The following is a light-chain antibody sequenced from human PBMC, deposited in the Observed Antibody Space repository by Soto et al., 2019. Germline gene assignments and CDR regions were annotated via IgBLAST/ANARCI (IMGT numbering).Light chain of an antibody. V-gene: IGLV2-23*02. CDR2: EVT. CDR1: SSDVGSYNL. Sequence: QSVLTQPASVSGSPGQSITISCTGTSSDVGSYNLVSWYQQHPGKAPKLMIYEVTKRPSGVSDRFSGSKSGNTSSLTISGLPDEDDAYYYCCSSAGRSLGVFGGGTKLTVL. CDR3: CSSAGRSLGV. J-gene: IGLJ2*01.